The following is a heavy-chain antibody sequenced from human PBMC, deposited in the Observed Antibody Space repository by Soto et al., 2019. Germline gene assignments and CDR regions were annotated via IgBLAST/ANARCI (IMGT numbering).Heavy chain of an antibody. V-gene: IGHV4-30-4*01. J-gene: IGHJ3*02. Sequence: QVQLQESGPGLVKPSQTLSLTCTVSGGSISSGDYYWSWIRQPPGKGLEWIGYIYYSGYTFYNPSLKSRLTISVDTSKNQSSLKLSSVTAADTAVYYCARAKYSGAFDIWGQGTMVTVSS. CDR1: GGSISSGDYY. CDR2: IYYSGYT. D-gene: IGHD2-15*01. CDR3: ARAKYSGAFDI.